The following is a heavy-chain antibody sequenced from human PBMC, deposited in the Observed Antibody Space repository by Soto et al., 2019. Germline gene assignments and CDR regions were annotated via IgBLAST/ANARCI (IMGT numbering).Heavy chain of an antibody. V-gene: IGHV3-23*01. CDR1: GFTFRNYA. CDR2: ISVLGSST. Sequence: GGSLRLSCAASGFTFRNYAMSWVRQAPGKGLEWVSAISVLGSSTYFADSVKGRFSISRDNSKKTLFVQMNSLRAEDTAIYYCARVIGSSCSCGSCYHYYGMDVWGRGTTVTVSS. J-gene: IGHJ6*02. D-gene: IGHD6-13*01. CDR3: ARVIGSSCSCGSCYHYYGMDV.